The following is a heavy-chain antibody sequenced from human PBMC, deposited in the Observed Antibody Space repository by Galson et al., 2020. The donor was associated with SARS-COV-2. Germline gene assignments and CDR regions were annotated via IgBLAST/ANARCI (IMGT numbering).Heavy chain of an antibody. CDR1: GYSISSVYY. Sequence: SETLSLTCTVSGYSISSVYYWGWIRQPPGKGLEWIASIHHSGSTHYNPSLKSRVTISLDTSKNQFSLKLSSVTAADTAVYYCVSDIIVVPADIKTPTFDYWGRGTLVTVSS. CDR2: IHHSGST. J-gene: IGHJ4*02. V-gene: IGHV4-38-2*02. D-gene: IGHD2-2*02. CDR3: VSDIIVVPADIKTPTFDY.